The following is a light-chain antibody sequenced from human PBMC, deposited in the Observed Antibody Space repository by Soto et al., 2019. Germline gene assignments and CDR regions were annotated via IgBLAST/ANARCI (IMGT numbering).Light chain of an antibody. Sequence: DIVMTQSPLYLPVTPGEPASLSCRSSQSLLHHNGNNYLDWFLQKPGQSPRLLIYRGSNRASGVPDRFSGSASGKDFTLKISRVEPEDVGVYYCMQVLQLPDTFGQGTRLEIK. CDR2: RGS. J-gene: IGKJ5*01. CDR3: MQVLQLPDT. V-gene: IGKV2-28*01. CDR1: QSLLHHNGNNY.